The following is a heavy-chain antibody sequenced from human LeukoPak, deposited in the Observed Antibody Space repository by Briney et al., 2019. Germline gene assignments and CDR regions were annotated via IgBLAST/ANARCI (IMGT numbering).Heavy chain of an antibody. Sequence: GGSLRLSCAASGFTFSRYWMTWVRQAPGRGLEWVASISQDGSEKRYSDSVKGRFTISRDNAKNSVFLQMNSLRAEDTAVYYCASGRLVTSSPAPAPFDYWGQGTLVTVSS. V-gene: IGHV3-7*02. CDR2: ISQDGSEK. J-gene: IGHJ4*02. CDR1: GFTFSRYW. D-gene: IGHD2-2*01. CDR3: ASGRLVTSSPAPAPFDY.